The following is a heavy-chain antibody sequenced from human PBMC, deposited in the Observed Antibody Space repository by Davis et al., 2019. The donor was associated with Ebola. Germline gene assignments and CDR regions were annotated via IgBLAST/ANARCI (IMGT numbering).Heavy chain of an antibody. V-gene: IGHV3-48*01. CDR3: AKIALIGWTGYPYFDY. D-gene: IGHD3/OR15-3a*01. Sequence: GGSLRLSCAASGFTFSSYSMNWVRQAPGKGLEWVSYISSSSSTIYYADFVKVRFTISRDDAKNSLYLQMNSLRAEDTAVYYCAKIALIGWTGYPYFDYWGQGTLVTVSS. CDR2: ISSSSSTI. J-gene: IGHJ4*02. CDR1: GFTFSSYS.